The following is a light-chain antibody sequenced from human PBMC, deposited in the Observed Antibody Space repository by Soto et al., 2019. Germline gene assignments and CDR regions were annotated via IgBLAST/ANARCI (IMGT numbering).Light chain of an antibody. CDR2: EGS. Sequence: QSVLTQPASVSGSPGQSITISCTGTSSDVGSYNLVSWYQQHPGKAPKLMIYEGSKRPSGVSNRFSGSKSGNTASLTISGLQAEDEADYYCCSYAGSSTPLYVFGTGNKVTVL. J-gene: IGLJ1*01. V-gene: IGLV2-23*01. CDR3: CSYAGSSTPLYV. CDR1: SSDVGSYNL.